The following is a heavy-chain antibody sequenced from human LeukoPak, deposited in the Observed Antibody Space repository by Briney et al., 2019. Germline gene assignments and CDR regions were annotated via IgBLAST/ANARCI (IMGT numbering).Heavy chain of an antibody. CDR1: GGSISSYY. Sequence: SSETLSLTCTVSGGSISSYYWSWIRQPPGKGLEWIGYIYYSGSTNYNPSLKSRVTISVDTSKNQFSLKLSSVTAADTAVYYCARVSPYYYYMDVWGKGTTVTVSS. CDR3: ARVSPYYYYMDV. CDR2: IYYSGST. V-gene: IGHV4-59*12. J-gene: IGHJ6*03.